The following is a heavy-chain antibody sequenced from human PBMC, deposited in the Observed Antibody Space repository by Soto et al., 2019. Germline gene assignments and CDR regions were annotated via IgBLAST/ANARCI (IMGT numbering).Heavy chain of an antibody. V-gene: IGHV2-70*11. CDR2: IDWDDDK. D-gene: IGHD2-15*01. Sequence: ESGPTLVNPTQTLTLTCTFSGFSLSTSGMCVSWIRQPPGKALEWLARIDWDDDKYYSTSLKTRLTISKDTSKNQVVLTMTNMDPVDTATYYCARIPMRYCSGGSCSMDVWGKGTTVTVSS. CDR1: GFSLSTSGMC. J-gene: IGHJ6*03. CDR3: ARIPMRYCSGGSCSMDV.